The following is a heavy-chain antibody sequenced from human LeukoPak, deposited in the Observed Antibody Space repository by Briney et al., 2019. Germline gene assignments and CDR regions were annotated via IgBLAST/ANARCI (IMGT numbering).Heavy chain of an antibody. CDR3: ARALEPGAYYYYYYGMDV. V-gene: IGHV3-30*03. CDR2: ISYDGSNK. CDR1: GFTFSSYG. J-gene: IGHJ6*02. Sequence: GGSLRLSCAASGFTFSSYGMHWVRQAPGKGLEWVAVISYDGSNKYYADSVKGRFTISRDNSKNTLYLQMNSLRAEDTAVYYCARALEPGAYYYYYYGMDVWGQGTTVTVSS. D-gene: IGHD1-1*01.